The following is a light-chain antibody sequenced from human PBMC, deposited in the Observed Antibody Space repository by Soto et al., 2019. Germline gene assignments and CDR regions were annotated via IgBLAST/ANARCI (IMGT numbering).Light chain of an antibody. CDR1: HSISNY. Sequence: DIQMTQSPSSLSASVGDRVTIACRASHSISNYLNWYQQRPGKAPKLLIYAASSLQSGVPSRFSGSGSGTDFTLTISSLQPEDFVTYYCQQTYSTPITIGPGTRLEIK. CDR2: AAS. CDR3: QQTYSTPIT. V-gene: IGKV1-39*01. J-gene: IGKJ5*01.